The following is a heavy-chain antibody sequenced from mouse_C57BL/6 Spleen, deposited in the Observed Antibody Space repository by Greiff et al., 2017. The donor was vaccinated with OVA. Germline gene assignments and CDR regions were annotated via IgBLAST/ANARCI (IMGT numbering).Heavy chain of an antibody. D-gene: IGHD1-1*01. CDR3: ARLGYGSSYEYFDV. J-gene: IGHJ1*03. CDR2: IDPSDSYT. CDR1: GYTFTSYW. Sequence: QVQLQQPGAELVMPGASVKLSCKASGYTFTSYWMHWVKQSPGQGLAWIGEIDPSDSYTNYNQKFKGKSTLTVDKSSSTAYMQLSSLTSEDASVYYCARLGYGSSYEYFDVWGTGTTVTVSS. V-gene: IGHV1-69*01.